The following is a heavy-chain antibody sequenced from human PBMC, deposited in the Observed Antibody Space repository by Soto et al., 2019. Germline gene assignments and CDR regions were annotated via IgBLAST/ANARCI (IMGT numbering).Heavy chain of an antibody. CDR3: ARVGLLFLGIRVNYFDY. D-gene: IGHD1-26*01. Sequence: QVQLVQSGAEVRKPGASVKVSCKASGYTFTDYFLHWVRQAPGQGLEWMGWINPNSGGTTYAQKFQGTVTMTRDTSITTAYMEVTRLQSDDTAVYYCARVGLLFLGIRVNYFDYWGQGTLVTASS. CDR2: INPNSGGT. CDR1: GYTFTDYF. J-gene: IGHJ4*02. V-gene: IGHV1-2*02.